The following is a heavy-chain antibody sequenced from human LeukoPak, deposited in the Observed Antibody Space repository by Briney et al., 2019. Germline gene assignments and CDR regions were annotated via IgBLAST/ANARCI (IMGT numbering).Heavy chain of an antibody. CDR2: ISSSSSTI. D-gene: IGHD4-17*01. V-gene: IGHV3-48*01. CDR3: AREGYGDHFDY. J-gene: IGHJ4*02. CDR1: GFTFSIYS. Sequence: GGSLRLSCAASGFTFSIYSMNWVRQAPGKGLEWVSYISSSSSTIYYADSVKGRFTISRDNAKNSLYLQMNSLRAEDTAVYYCAREGYGDHFDYWGQGTLVTVSS.